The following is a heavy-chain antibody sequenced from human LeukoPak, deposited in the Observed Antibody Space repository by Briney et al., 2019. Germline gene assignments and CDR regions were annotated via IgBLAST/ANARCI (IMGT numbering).Heavy chain of an antibody. CDR2: IYYSGST. Sequence: SETLSLTCTVSGGSISSSSYYWGWLRQPPGKGVEWIGSIYYSGSTYYNPSLKSRVTTSVDTSKNQFSLKLNAVTAADTAVYYCARHNDSSGYYPSYFDYWGQGTLVTVSS. J-gene: IGHJ4*02. V-gene: IGHV4-39*01. D-gene: IGHD3-22*01. CDR3: ARHNDSSGYYPSYFDY. CDR1: GGSISSSSYY.